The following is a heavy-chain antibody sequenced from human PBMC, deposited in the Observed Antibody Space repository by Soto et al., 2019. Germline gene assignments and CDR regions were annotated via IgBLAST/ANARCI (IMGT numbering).Heavy chain of an antibody. V-gene: IGHV4-30-4*01. Sequence: PSETLSLTCTVSGGSISSGDYYWSWIRQPPGKGLEWIGYIYYSGSTYYSPSLKSRVTISVDTSKNQFSLKLSSVTAADTAVYYCARERPHGARLDPWGQGTLVTVSS. CDR2: IYYSGST. D-gene: IGHD6-6*01. CDR3: ARERPHGARLDP. J-gene: IGHJ5*02. CDR1: GGSISSGDYY.